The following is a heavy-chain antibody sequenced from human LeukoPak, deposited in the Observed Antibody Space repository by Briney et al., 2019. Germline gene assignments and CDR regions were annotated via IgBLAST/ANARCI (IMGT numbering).Heavy chain of an antibody. D-gene: IGHD2-15*01. J-gene: IGHJ6*03. CDR1: GFTVSSNY. V-gene: IGHV3-53*01. Sequence: GGSLRLSCAASGFTVSSNYMSWVRQAPGKGLEWVSVIYSGGNTYYADSVKGRFTISRDNSKNTLYLQMNSLRAEDTALYYCAKEALDCSGGRCYYGYYYMDVWGKGTTVTVSS. CDR3: AKEALDCSGGRCYYGYYYMDV. CDR2: IYSGGNT.